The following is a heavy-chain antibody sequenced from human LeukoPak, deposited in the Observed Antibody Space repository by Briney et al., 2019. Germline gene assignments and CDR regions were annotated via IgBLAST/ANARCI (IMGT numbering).Heavy chain of an antibody. D-gene: IGHD3-22*01. CDR1: GYSISSGYY. CDR2: IYYSGST. CDR3: ARATRVITIFDI. J-gene: IGHJ4*02. Sequence: SETLSLTCTVSGYSISSGYYWGWIRQPPGKGLEWIGYIYYSGSTNYNPSLKSRVTMSADSSKNQLSLKLTSVTAADTGVYYCARATRVITIFDIWGQGILVTVSS. V-gene: IGHV4-61*01.